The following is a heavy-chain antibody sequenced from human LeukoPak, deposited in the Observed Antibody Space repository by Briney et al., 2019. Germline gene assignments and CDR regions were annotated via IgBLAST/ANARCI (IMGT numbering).Heavy chain of an antibody. Sequence: GGTLRLSCAASGFTFSSYGMSWVRQAPGKGLEWVSAISGSGGSTYYADSVKGRFTISRDNSKNTLYLQMNSLRAEDTALYYCAKSLTRVEGWGQGTLVTVSS. CDR2: ISGSGGST. CDR1: GFTFSSYG. V-gene: IGHV3-23*01. D-gene: IGHD3-3*01. CDR3: AKSLTRVEG. J-gene: IGHJ4*02.